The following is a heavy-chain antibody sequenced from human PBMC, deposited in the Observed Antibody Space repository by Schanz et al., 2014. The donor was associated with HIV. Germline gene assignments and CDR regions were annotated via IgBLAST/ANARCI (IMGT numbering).Heavy chain of an antibody. CDR2: ISGSSIT. CDR1: GFTFSSYA. V-gene: IGHV3-23*01. D-gene: IGHD4-17*01. J-gene: IGHJ4*02. CDR3: ARAPMTTVTTGLGY. Sequence: EVQLLESGGGLVQPGGSLRLSCAASGFTFSSYAMSWVRQAPGKGLEWVSAISGSSITYSADSLKGRFTISRDNAKNSLYLQMNSPRAEDTAVYYCARAPMTTVTTGLGYWGQGTAVTVSS.